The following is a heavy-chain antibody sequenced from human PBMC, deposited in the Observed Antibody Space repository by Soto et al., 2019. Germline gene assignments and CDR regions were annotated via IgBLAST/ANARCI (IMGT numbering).Heavy chain of an antibody. V-gene: IGHV3-53*01. CDR3: ATWLLREPAFDI. CDR2: LYDTDGT. J-gene: IGHJ3*02. D-gene: IGHD1-26*01. CDR1: GFSLSGKKY. Sequence: GGSLRLSCAASGFSLSGKKYLTWVRQAPGKGLEWVSALYDTDGTYYADSVKGRFTVSRDTSKNTFYLQLHGLRSEDTALYFCATWLLREPAFDIWGRGTTVPVSS.